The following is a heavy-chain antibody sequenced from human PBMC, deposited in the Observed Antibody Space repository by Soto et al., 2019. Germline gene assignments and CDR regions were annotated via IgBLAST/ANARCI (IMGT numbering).Heavy chain of an antibody. V-gene: IGHV4-4*07. J-gene: IGHJ5*02. CDR3: ARGHSSRSGYYDVA. Sequence: XETLSLPCTVSGGSVSSSYWSWVRQPAGKGLEWIGRLHTRGIINYNPSLTGRVTMSVDTSKNQFFLRLSSVTAADTGVYYCARGHSSRSGYYDVAWGQGTLVTVSS. D-gene: IGHD3-22*01. CDR2: LHTRGII. CDR1: GGSVSSSY.